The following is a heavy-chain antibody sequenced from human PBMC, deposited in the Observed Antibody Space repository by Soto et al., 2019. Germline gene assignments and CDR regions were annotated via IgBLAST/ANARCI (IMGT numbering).Heavy chain of an antibody. CDR1: GFSLTPTGEG. J-gene: IGHJ4*02. V-gene: IGHV2-5*01. D-gene: IGHD3-22*01. Sequence: YGHTLVNPTQTLTLTRAFSGFSLTPTGEGVAWIRQSPGKALEWLALIYWNDDRRYSPSLKSRLTVTRDTSKDQVVLTLTNMDPVDSGTYFCAHRSSLTLFGTSGYIFVLWCQGTSLTVS. CDR2: IYWNDDR. CDR3: AHRSSLTLFGTSGYIFVL.